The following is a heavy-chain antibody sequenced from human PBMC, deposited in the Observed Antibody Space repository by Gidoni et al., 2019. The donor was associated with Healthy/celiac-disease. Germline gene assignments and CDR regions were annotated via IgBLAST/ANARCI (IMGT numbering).Heavy chain of an antibody. CDR3: ASRRSGSYSPFDY. CDR2: ISGSGGST. V-gene: IGHV3-23*01. D-gene: IGHD1-26*01. CDR1: GFTLSSYA. J-gene: IGHJ4*02. Sequence: VQLLGSGGGLVKSGGSLRPSCAASGFTLSSYAMSWVRQAPGKGLEWVSAISGSGGSTYYADSVKGRFTISRDNSKNTLYLQMNSLRAEDTAVYYCASRRSGSYSPFDYWGQGTLVTVSS.